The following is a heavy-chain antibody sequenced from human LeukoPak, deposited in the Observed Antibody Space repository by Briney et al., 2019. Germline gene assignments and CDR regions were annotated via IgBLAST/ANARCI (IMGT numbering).Heavy chain of an antibody. D-gene: IGHD1-26*01. CDR2: IYYSGST. V-gene: IGHV4-59*08. J-gene: IGHJ4*02. Sequence: CETLGLTCTVSGGSISSYYWSWIRQPPGKGLEWIGDIYYSGSTNYNPSLKSRVTISGHTSKNQFSLRLSSVTAADTAVYYSARLASGSYGPLTPFDYWGQG. CDR3: ARLASGSYGPLTPFDY. CDR1: GGSISSYY.